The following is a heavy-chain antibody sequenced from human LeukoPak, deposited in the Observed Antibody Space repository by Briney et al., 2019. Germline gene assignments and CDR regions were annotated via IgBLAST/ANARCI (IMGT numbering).Heavy chain of an antibody. CDR3: ATLLGDSTVFEY. V-gene: IGHV3-64*01. D-gene: IGHD3-16*01. J-gene: IGHJ4*02. CDR1: GFTFSSYA. CDR2: ISSNGGST. Sequence: GGSLRLSCAASGFTFSSYAMHWVRQAPGKGLEYVSAISSNGGSTYYANSVKGRFTISRDNSKNTLYLQMGSLRAEDMAVYYCATLLGDSTVFEYWGQGTLVTVSS.